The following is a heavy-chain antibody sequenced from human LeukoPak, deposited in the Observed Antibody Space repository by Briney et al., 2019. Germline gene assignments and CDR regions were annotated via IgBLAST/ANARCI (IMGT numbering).Heavy chain of an antibody. V-gene: IGHV4-34*01. CDR3: ARGRYYYGSGSSGNWFDP. CDR1: GGSISSYY. CDR2: INHSGST. D-gene: IGHD3-10*01. Sequence: KPSETLSLTCTVSGGSISSYYWSWIRQPPGKGLEWIGEINHSGSTNYNPSLKSRVTISVDTSKNQFSLKLSSVTAADTAVYYCARGRYYYGSGSSGNWFDPWGQGTLVTVSS. J-gene: IGHJ5*02.